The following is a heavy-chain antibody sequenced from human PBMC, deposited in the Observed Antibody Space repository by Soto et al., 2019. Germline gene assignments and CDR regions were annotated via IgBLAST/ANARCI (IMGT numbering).Heavy chain of an antibody. V-gene: IGHV3-23*01. CDR1: GFTFSSYA. CDR3: AKRCSSTSCPFDY. Sequence: GGSLRLSCAASGFTFSSYAMICIRPAPGKGLEWVSAISGSGGSTYYADSVKGRFTISRDNSKNTLYLQMNSLRAEDTAVYYCAKRCSSTSCPFDYWGQGTLVTVSS. CDR2: ISGSGGST. J-gene: IGHJ4*02. D-gene: IGHD2-2*01.